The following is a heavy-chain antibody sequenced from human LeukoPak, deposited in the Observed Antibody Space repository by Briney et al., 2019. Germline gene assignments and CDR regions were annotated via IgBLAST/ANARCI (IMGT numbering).Heavy chain of an antibody. CDR3: ARGRAVVGAILY. D-gene: IGHD1-26*01. CDR1: GFSFSGYS. Sequence: GGSLRLSCAASGFSFSGYSMNWVRQAPGKGLEWVSYISSSSSAIYYADSVKGRFTISRDNAKNSLYLQMNSLRAEDTAVYYCARGRAVVGAILYWGQGTLVTVSS. V-gene: IGHV3-48*01. J-gene: IGHJ4*02. CDR2: ISSSSSAI.